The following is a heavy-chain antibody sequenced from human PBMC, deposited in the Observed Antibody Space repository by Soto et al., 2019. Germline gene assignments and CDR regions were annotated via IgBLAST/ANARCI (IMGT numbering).Heavy chain of an antibody. CDR2: TSSSSSYI. D-gene: IGHD4-17*01. J-gene: IGHJ6*02. Sequence: GGSLRLSCAASGFTFSSYSMNWVRQAPGKGLEWVSSTSSSSSYIYYADSVKGQFTISRDNAKNSLYLQMNSLRAEDTAVYYCASQTVSYYYYYYYGMDVWGQGTTVTVSS. CDR1: GFTFSSYS. CDR3: ASQTVSYYYYYYYGMDV. V-gene: IGHV3-21*01.